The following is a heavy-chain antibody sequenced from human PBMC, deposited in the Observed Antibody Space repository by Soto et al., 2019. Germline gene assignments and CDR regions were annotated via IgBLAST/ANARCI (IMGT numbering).Heavy chain of an antibody. Sequence: EVQLVESGGGLVQPGGSLRLSCAASGFTFSNYWMHWVRQVPGKGLLWVSRINGDGTITDYADSVKGRFTISRYNGENTLYLQMISLRAEDTAVYYCARAAYGGLDCRYYFDYWGQGTLVTVSS. J-gene: IGHJ4*02. D-gene: IGHD2-21*02. CDR2: INGDGTIT. V-gene: IGHV3-74*01. CDR1: GFTFSNYW. CDR3: ARAAYGGLDCRYYFDY.